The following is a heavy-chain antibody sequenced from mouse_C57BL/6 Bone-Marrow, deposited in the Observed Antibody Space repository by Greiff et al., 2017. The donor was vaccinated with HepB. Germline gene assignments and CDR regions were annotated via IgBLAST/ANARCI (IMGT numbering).Heavy chain of an antibody. J-gene: IGHJ2*01. D-gene: IGHD1-1*01. CDR1: GFTFTSYG. V-gene: IGHV5-6*01. CDR3: ARHPYYGSSYGGFFDY. Sequence: EVMLVESGGALIKPGGSLKLSCAASGFTFTSYGMSWFRQNPNKRLEWVATISSGGSYTFYPDSVKGRFTISRDNAKTTLYLQMVSVKSEDTVMYYCARHPYYGSSYGGFFDYWGEGTTLTVSS. CDR2: ISSGGSYT.